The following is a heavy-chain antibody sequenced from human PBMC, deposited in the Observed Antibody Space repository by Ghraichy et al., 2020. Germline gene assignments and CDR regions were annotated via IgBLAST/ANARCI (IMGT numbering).Heavy chain of an antibody. D-gene: IGHD4-17*01. V-gene: IGHV4-61*01. CDR3: ARETYGDLDAFDI. CDR1: GGSVSSGSYY. CDR2: IYYSGST. Sequence: SETLSLTCTVSGGSVSSGSYYWSWIRQPPGKGLEWIGYIYYSGSTNYNPSLKSRVTISVDTSKNQFSLKLSSVTAADTAVYYCARETYGDLDAFDIWGQGTMVTVSS. J-gene: IGHJ3*02.